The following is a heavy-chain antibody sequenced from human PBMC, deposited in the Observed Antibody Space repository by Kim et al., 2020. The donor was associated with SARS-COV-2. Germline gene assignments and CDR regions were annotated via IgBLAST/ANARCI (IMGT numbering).Heavy chain of an antibody. CDR1: GFTFSSYS. Sequence: GGSLRLSCAASGFTFSSYSMNWVRQAPGKGLEWVSSISSSSSYIYYADSVKGRFTISRDNAKNSLYLQMNSLRAEDTAVYYCARDWGKSYYYDSSGDPGVWGQGTTVTVSS. CDR2: ISSSSSYI. D-gene: IGHD3-22*01. CDR3: ARDWGKSYYYDSSGDPGV. V-gene: IGHV3-21*01. J-gene: IGHJ6*02.